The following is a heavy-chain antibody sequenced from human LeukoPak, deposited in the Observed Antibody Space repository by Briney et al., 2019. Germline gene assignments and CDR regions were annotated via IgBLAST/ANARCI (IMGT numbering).Heavy chain of an antibody. D-gene: IGHD3-10*01. J-gene: IGHJ4*02. CDR3: ARSLTMVRAYDY. CDR1: GDSISSGDYY. V-gene: IGHV4-61*02. Sequence: PSQTLSLTCTVSGDSISSGDYYWSWIRQPAGKGLEWIGRISSSGSTNYNPSLKSRVTISVDTSKNQFSLKLSSVTAADTAVYYCARSLTMVRAYDYWGQGTLVTVSS. CDR2: ISSSGST.